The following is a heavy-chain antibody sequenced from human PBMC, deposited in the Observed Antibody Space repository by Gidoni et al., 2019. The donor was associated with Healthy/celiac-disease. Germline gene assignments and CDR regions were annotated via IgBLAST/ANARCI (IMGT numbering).Heavy chain of an antibody. CDR1: GGSISSSSYY. V-gene: IGHV4-39*01. CDR3: ARRGSIAIAGYSYFDY. CDR2: IYYSGST. Sequence: QLQLQESGPGLVKPSETLSLTCTVSGGSISSSSYYWGWIRQPPGKGLEWIGSIYYSGSTYYNPSLKSRVTISVDTSKNQFSLKLSSVTAADTAVYYCARRGSIAIAGYSYFDYWGQGTLVTVSS. D-gene: IGHD3-9*01. J-gene: IGHJ4*02.